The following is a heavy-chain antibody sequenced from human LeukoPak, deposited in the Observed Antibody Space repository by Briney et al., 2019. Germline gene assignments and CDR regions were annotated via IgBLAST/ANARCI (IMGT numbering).Heavy chain of an antibody. J-gene: IGHJ6*02. CDR3: ARDISGWWDYGMDV. D-gene: IGHD6-19*01. Sequence: SETLSLTCTVSGGSISSYYWSWIRQPPGKGLEWIGYIYYSGSTNYNPSLKSRVTISVDTSKNRFSLKLSSVTAADTAVYYCARDISGWWDYGMDVWGQGTTVTVSS. CDR2: IYYSGST. CDR1: GGSISSYY. V-gene: IGHV4-59*01.